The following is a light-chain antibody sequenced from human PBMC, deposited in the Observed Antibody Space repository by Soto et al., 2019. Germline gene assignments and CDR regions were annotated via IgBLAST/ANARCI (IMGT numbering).Light chain of an antibody. J-gene: IGKJ4*01. V-gene: IGKV3D-15*01. CDR3: QQYNNWPLT. Sequence: ETVMTQSPATLSVSPGERATLSCRASQSVSSNLAWYQQKPGQAPRLLIYSASTRATGIPARFSGSGSGTEFTLTISSLQSEDFVVYYCQQYNNWPLTFGGGTKVEIK. CDR2: SAS. CDR1: QSVSSN.